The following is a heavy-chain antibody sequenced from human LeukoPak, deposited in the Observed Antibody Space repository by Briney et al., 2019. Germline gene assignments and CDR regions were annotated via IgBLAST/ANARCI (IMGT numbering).Heavy chain of an antibody. J-gene: IGHJ4*02. V-gene: IGHV1-2*02. D-gene: IGHD5-24*01. Sequence: GASVTVSFKASGYTFTGYYMHWVRQAPGQGLEWMGWINPNSGGTNYAQKFQGRGTMTRDTSISTAYMDLSRLRSDDTAVYYCARDHGPEMETIPGYWGQGTLVTVSS. CDR3: ARDHGPEMETIPGY. CDR1: GYTFTGYY. CDR2: INPNSGGT.